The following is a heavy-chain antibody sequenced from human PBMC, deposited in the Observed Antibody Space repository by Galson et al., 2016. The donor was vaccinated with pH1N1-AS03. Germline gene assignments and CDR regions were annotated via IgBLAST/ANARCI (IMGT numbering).Heavy chain of an antibody. Sequence: QSGAEVKKPGESLKISCKGSGYSFTNNWINWVRQTPGKGLEWMGIIFPGDSASIYSPSFQGQVTFSADKSINTAYLQWTSLKTSDTAIYYWARGYSGPAPNDYWGQGTLVTVSS. D-gene: IGHD5-12*01. V-gene: IGHV5-51*01. J-gene: IGHJ4*02. CDR1: GYSFTNNW. CDR3: ARGYSGPAPNDY. CDR2: IFPGDSAS.